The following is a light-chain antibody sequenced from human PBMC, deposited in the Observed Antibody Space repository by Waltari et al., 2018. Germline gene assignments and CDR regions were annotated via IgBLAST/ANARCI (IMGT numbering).Light chain of an antibody. V-gene: IGKV3-20*01. J-gene: IGKJ1*01. CDR3: QKYGTLPAT. CDR1: QSVSRW. Sequence: EIVLTQSPGTLSLSPGERATLSCRASQSVSRWLAWYQQKPGQAPRLLIYDASTRATDISDRFSGSGSGTDFSLTISILEPEDFAVYYCQKYGTLPATFGQGTKVEIK. CDR2: DAS.